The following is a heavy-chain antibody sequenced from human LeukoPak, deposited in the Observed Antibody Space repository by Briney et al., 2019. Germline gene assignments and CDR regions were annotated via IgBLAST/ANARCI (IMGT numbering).Heavy chain of an antibody. J-gene: IGHJ5*02. V-gene: IGHV3-7*01. CDR3: TTGAIARDWFDP. CDR1: GFTFSSYW. Sequence: GGSLRLSCAASGFTFSSYWMSWVRQAPGKGLEWVANIKQDGSEKYYVDSVKGRFTISRDNAKNSLYLQMNSLRAEDTAVYYCTTGAIARDWFDPWAREPWSPSPQ. D-gene: IGHD2-2*01. CDR2: IKQDGSEK.